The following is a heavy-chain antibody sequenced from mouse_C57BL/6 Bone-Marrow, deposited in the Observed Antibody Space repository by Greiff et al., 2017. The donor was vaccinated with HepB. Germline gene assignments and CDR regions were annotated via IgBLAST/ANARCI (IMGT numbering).Heavy chain of an antibody. Sequence: EVKLQESGAELVRPGASVKLSCTASGFNIKDDYMHWVKQRPEQGLEWIGWIDPENGDTEYASKFQGKATITADTSSNTAYLQLSSLTSEDTAVYYCTTYYSNYGWYFDVWGTGTTVTVSS. CDR2: IDPENGDT. J-gene: IGHJ1*03. D-gene: IGHD2-5*01. V-gene: IGHV14-4*01. CDR1: GFNIKDDY. CDR3: TTYYSNYGWYFDV.